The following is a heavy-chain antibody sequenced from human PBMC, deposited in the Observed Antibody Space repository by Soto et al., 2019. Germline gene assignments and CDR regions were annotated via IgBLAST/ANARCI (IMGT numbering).Heavy chain of an antibody. Sequence: PGGSLRLSCAASGFTYSSYAMSWIRQAPGKGLEWVSYISSSSSTIYYADSVKGRFTISRDNAKNSLYLQMNSLRSEDTAVYYCARTSENYYDSSAYWGQGTLVTVSS. CDR2: ISSSSSTI. J-gene: IGHJ4*02. D-gene: IGHD3-22*01. V-gene: IGHV3-48*01. CDR1: GFTYSSYA. CDR3: ARTSENYYDSSAY.